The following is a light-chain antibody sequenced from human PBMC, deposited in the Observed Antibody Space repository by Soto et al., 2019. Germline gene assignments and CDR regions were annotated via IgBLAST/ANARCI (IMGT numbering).Light chain of an antibody. J-gene: IGLJ1*01. Sequence: QSVLTQPPSVSAAPGQKVTISCSGSSSNIENNYVSWYRQLPVTAPTLLIYEDNKRPSGIPDRFSGSKSGTSATLGITGLEAGDEADYYCATWDSSLSGGVFGTGTKLTVL. CDR2: EDN. CDR3: ATWDSSLSGGV. V-gene: IGLV1-51*02. CDR1: SSNIENNY.